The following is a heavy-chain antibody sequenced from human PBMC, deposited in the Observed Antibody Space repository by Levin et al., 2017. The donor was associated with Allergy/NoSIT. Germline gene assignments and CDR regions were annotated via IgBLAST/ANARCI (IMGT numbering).Heavy chain of an antibody. CDR3: ARDPHDASGWLSQFDH. J-gene: IGHJ4*02. V-gene: IGHV3-21*01. D-gene: IGHD6-19*01. CDR1: GFTFSSCT. Sequence: LGESLKISCVASGFTFSSCTMNWVRQAPGKGLEWVSSISSRSRYIYYAESVKGRFTISRDNARNSLFLQMNSLTAEDTAVYYCARDPHDASGWLSQFDHWGQGILVTVSS. CDR2: ISSRSRYI.